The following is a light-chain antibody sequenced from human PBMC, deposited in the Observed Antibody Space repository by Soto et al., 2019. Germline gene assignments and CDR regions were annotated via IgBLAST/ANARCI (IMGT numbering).Light chain of an antibody. V-gene: IGLV1-44*01. Sequence: QSVMTQPPSVSAAPGQRVTISCSGSNSNIGSNTVNWYQQLPGTAPKLLIYSDNQRPSGVPDRFSGSKSGTSASLAISGLQSEDEADYYCATWDDSLNAWVFGGGTKLTVL. CDR3: ATWDDSLNAWV. CDR2: SDN. CDR1: NSNIGSNT. J-gene: IGLJ3*02.